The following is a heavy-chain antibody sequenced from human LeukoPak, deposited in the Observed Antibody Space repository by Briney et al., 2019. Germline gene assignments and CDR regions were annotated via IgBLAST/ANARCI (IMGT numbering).Heavy chain of an antibody. D-gene: IGHD3-22*01. Sequence: GGSLRLSCAASGFGFGAYEMNWVRQAPGKGLEWVAYFAGSDTTKYYADSVRGRFTISRDNAKKSLYLQMNSLRAEDTALYYCTTLGYHLDSWGQGTLVTVS. CDR2: FAGSDTTK. CDR1: GFGFGAYE. CDR3: TTLGYHLDS. J-gene: IGHJ4*02. V-gene: IGHV3-48*03.